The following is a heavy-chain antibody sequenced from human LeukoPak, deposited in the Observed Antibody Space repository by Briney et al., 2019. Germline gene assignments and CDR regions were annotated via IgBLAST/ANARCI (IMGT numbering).Heavy chain of an antibody. J-gene: IGHJ4*02. D-gene: IGHD2-2*01. CDR3: STVGSSASDPYDY. CDR2: IIPMFGTT. Sequence: ASVKVSCKASGGTFTSYGISWVRQAPGQGLEWMGGIIPMFGTTKYAQKFQGRVTITADQSTRTAYMEMSSLRSEDTALYYCSTVGSSASDPYDYWGQGTRVTVSS. V-gene: IGHV1-69*13. CDR1: GGTFTSYG.